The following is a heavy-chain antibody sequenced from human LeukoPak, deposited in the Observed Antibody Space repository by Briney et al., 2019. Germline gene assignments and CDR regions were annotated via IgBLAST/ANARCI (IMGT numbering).Heavy chain of an antibody. V-gene: IGHV3-30-3*01. Sequence: GGSLRLSCAASGFTFSSYAMHWVRQAPGKGLEWVAVISYDGSNKYYADSVKGRFTISRDNSKNTLYLQMNSLRAEDTAVYYCARDPVDGRQPRDGYYYYGMDVWGQGTTVTVSS. D-gene: IGHD1-1*01. J-gene: IGHJ6*02. CDR2: ISYDGSNK. CDR3: ARDPVDGRQPRDGYYYYGMDV. CDR1: GFTFSSYA.